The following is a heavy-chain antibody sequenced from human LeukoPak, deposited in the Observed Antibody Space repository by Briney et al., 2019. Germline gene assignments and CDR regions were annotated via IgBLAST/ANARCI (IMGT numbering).Heavy chain of an antibody. J-gene: IGHJ1*01. Sequence: GGSPRLSCAASGFTFSSYAMSWVRQAPGKGLEWGSAISGSGGSTYYADSVKGRFTISRDNSKNTLYLQMNSLRAEDTAVYYCAKERIAVAGPEYFQHWGQGTLVTVSS. D-gene: IGHD6-19*01. CDR1: GFTFSSYA. CDR3: AKERIAVAGPEYFQH. V-gene: IGHV3-23*01. CDR2: ISGSGGST.